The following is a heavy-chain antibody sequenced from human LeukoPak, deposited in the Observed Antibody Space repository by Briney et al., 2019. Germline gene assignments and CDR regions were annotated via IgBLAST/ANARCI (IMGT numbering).Heavy chain of an antibody. V-gene: IGHV1-2*02. CDR3: ARAQYYYDSSGYSDY. CDR1: VYTFTFYY. J-gene: IGHJ4*02. CDR2: INPNSGGT. Sequence: ASVNGSFTSSVYTFTFYYMHWVRQAPGQGLEWMGWINPNSGGTNYAQKFQGRVTMTRDTSISTAYMELSRLRSEDTAVYYCARAQYYYDSSGYSDYWGQGTLVTVSS. D-gene: IGHD3-22*01.